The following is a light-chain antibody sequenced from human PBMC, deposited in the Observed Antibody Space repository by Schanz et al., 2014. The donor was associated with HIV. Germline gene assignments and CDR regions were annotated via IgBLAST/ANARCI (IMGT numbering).Light chain of an antibody. J-gene: IGLJ3*02. CDR2: NTN. V-gene: IGLV1-44*01. CDR1: TSNIGSNT. CDR3: ATWDDSLNVWV. Sequence: QLVLTQPPSASGTPGQSVTVSCSGSTSNIGSNTVDWLQQLPGTAPKLLIYNTNVRPSGVPDRFSGSKSGTSASLAISGLQSEDEADYYCATWDDSLNVWVFGGGTKLTVL.